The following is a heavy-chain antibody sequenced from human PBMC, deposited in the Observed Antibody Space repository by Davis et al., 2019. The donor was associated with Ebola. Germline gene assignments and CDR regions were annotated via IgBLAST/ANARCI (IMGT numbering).Heavy chain of an antibody. Sequence: GGSLRLSCAASGFTFSGSAMHWVRQASGKGLEWVGRIRSKANSYATAYAASVKGRFTISRDDSKNTAYLQMNSLRAEDTAVYYCARGIVGATYYYYGMDVWGQGTTVTVSS. CDR3: ARGIVGATYYYYGMDV. CDR1: GFTFSGSA. CDR2: IRSKANSYAT. J-gene: IGHJ6*02. V-gene: IGHV3-73*01. D-gene: IGHD1-26*01.